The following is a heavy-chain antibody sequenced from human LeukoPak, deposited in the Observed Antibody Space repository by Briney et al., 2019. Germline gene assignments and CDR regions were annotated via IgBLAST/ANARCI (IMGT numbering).Heavy chain of an antibody. CDR2: IKSKTDGGTT. J-gene: IGHJ4*02. V-gene: IGHV3-15*01. CDR1: EFTFSNVW. CDR3: TTGLVLLWFGAFDY. D-gene: IGHD3-10*01. Sequence: GGSLRLSCAASEFTFSNVWMTWVRQAPGKGLEWVGRIKSKTDGGTTDYAAPVKGRFTISRDDSKNTVYLQMNSLKIEDTAVYYCTTGLVLLWFGAFDYWGQGTLVTASS.